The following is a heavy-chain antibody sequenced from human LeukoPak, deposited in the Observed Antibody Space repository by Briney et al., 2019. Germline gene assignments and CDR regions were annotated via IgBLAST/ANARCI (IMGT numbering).Heavy chain of an antibody. CDR3: AKDSMIVVVTAGYFGY. CDR1: GFTFSSYA. Sequence: PGGSLRLSCAASGFTFSSYAMSWVRQAPGKGLEWVSAISGSGGSTYYADSVKGRFTISRDNSKNTLYLQMNSLRAEDTAVYYCAKDSMIVVVTAGYFGYWGQGTLVTVSS. D-gene: IGHD3-22*01. V-gene: IGHV3-23*01. CDR2: ISGSGGST. J-gene: IGHJ4*02.